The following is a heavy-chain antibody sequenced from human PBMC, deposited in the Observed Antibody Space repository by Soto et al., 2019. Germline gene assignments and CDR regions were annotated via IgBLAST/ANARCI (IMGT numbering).Heavy chain of an antibody. J-gene: IGHJ5*02. CDR3: AKDLVDFGVVKAPNWFDP. D-gene: IGHD3-3*01. V-gene: IGHV3-30*18. Sequence: GGSLRLSCAASGFTFSSYGMHWVRQAPGKGLEWVAVISYDGSNKYYADSVKGRFTISRDNSKNTLYLQMNSLRAEDTAVYYCAKDLVDFGVVKAPNWFDPWGQGTLVTVSS. CDR1: GFTFSSYG. CDR2: ISYDGSNK.